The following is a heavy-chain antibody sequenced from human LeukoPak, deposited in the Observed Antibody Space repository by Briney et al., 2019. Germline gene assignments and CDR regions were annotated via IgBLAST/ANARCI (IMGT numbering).Heavy chain of an antibody. CDR2: IYSDGST. D-gene: IGHD1-26*01. CDR3: ARELREHGVFDI. V-gene: IGHV3-53*01. CDR1: GLTFSSYS. Sequence: GGSLRLSCAGSGLTFSSYSMNWVRQAPGRGLEWVSKIYSDGSTYYAASVKGRFSISRDNSKNTVYVQMNSLRVEDTAVYYCARELREHGVFDIWGQGTVVTVSS. J-gene: IGHJ3*02.